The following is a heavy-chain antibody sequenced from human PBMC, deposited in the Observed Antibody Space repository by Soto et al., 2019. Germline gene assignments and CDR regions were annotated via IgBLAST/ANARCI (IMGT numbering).Heavy chain of an antibody. J-gene: IGHJ4*02. D-gene: IGHD1-26*01. V-gene: IGHV1-69*01. CDR3: ARDGGRHSGGIDY. Sequence: QVQLVQSGAEVKKPGSSVKVSCKASGGTFSSYSINWVRQAPGPGLEWMGEIIPIFGTANYAQKLQGRVTITADESTSTAYMELSSLRSEDTAVYYCARDGGRHSGGIDYWGQGTLVTVSS. CDR2: IIPIFGTA. CDR1: GGTFSSYS.